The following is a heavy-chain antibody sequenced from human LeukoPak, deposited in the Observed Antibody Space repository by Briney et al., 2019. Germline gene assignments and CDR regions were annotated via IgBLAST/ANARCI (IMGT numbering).Heavy chain of an antibody. Sequence: GGSLRLSCAASGFTFSDYYMSWIRQAPGKGLEWVSYISSSGSTIYYADSVKGRFTISRDNAKNSLYLQMNSLRAEDTAVYYCARDGIAARNSVYYFDYWGQGTLVTVSS. D-gene: IGHD6-6*01. CDR2: ISSSGSTI. J-gene: IGHJ4*02. CDR1: GFTFSDYY. V-gene: IGHV3-11*01. CDR3: ARDGIAARNSVYYFDY.